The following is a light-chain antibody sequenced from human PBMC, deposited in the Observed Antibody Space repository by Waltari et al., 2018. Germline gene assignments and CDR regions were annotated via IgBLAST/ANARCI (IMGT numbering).Light chain of an antibody. J-gene: IGKJ1*01. CDR1: QGINNF. CDR2: DAS. V-gene: IGKV1-33*01. Sequence: DIQMTQSHSSLSASVGDRVTITCQASQGINNFLNWYQQRPGKAPDLLIYDASNLETGVPSRFSGSGSGTDFTFTISRLEPEDFAVYYCQQYGTSPPETFGQGTKVEIK. CDR3: QQYGTSPPET.